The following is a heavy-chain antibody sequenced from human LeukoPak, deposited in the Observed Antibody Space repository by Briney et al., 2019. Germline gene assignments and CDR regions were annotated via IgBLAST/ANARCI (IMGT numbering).Heavy chain of an antibody. CDR2: MSHTGAT. D-gene: IGHD3-9*01. CDR3: ARGLHYNILTGGMDV. J-gene: IGHJ6*02. Sequence: SETLSLTCAVFGGSFGGYYWSWLRQSPEKGLEWIGEMSHTGATNYNPSLKSRVTVSVDTSKKQFSLNLRSVTAADTAVYYCARGLHYNILTGGMDVWGQGTTVIVFS. V-gene: IGHV4-34*01. CDR1: GGSFGGYY.